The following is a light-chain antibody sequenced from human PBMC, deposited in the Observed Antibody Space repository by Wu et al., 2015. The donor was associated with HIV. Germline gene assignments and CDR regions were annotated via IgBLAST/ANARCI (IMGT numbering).Light chain of an antibody. V-gene: IGKV3-11*01. CDR2: DAS. J-gene: IGKJ5*01. CDR1: QSVSSY. CDR3: QHRFNWPLI. Sequence: EIVLTQSPATLSLSPGEGATLSCRASQSVSSYLAWYQHKPGQAPRLLIYDASDRATGISARFSGSGSGTEFTLTISSLEPEDFAFYYCQHRFNWPLIFGQGTRLEIK.